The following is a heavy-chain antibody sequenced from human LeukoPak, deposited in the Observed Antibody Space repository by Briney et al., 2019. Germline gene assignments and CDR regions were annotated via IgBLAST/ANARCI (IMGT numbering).Heavy chain of an antibody. CDR2: IYYSGST. CDR3: ATTSDYGGNRDAFDI. J-gene: IGHJ3*02. V-gene: IGHV4-59*11. CDR1: GGSISSHY. D-gene: IGHD4-23*01. Sequence: SETLSLTCTVSGGSISSHYWSWIRQPPGKGLEWIGYIYYSGSTNYNPSLKSRVTISVDTSKNQFSLKLSSVTAADTAAYYCATTSDYGGNRDAFDIWGQGTMVTVSS.